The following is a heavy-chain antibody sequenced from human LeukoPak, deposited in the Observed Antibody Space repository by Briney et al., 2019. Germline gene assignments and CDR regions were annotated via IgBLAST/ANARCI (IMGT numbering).Heavy chain of an antibody. CDR2: IKQDGSEK. J-gene: IGHJ2*01. CDR3: ARGWDSSGSYWYFDL. CDR1: RFTFSSYW. Sequence: GGSLRLSCAASRFTFSSYWMSWVRQAPGKGLEWVANIKQDGSEKYYVDSVKGRFTISRDNAKNSLYLQMNSLRAEDTAVYYCARGWDSSGSYWYFDLWGRGTLVTVSS. D-gene: IGHD6-19*01. V-gene: IGHV3-7*01.